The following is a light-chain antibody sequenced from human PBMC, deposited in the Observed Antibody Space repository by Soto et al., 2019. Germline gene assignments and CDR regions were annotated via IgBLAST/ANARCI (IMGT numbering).Light chain of an antibody. CDR2: EIS. J-gene: IGKJ3*01. V-gene: IGKV2-24*01. Sequence: DIVMTQTPLSSPVTLGQPASISCSSSQSLEHSDGKTYLSWLQQRPGQPPRLLMYEISNHFSGVPDRFSGSGAGTDFPLKISRVEAEDVGVYYCMQTTQFPFPFVPGTKVDIK. CDR1: QSLEHSDGKTY. CDR3: MQTTQFPFP.